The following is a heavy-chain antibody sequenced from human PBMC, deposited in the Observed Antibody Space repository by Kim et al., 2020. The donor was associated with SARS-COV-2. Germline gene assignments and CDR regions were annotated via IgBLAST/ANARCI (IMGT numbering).Heavy chain of an antibody. Sequence: SETLSLTCTVSGGSISSYYWSWIRQPPGKGLEWIGYIYYSGSTNYNPSLKSRVTISVDTSKNQFSLKLSSVTAADTAVYYCARASIGYCSSTSCTDIWGQGTMVTVSS. CDR2: IYYSGST. CDR3: ARASIGYCSSTSCTDI. V-gene: IGHV4-59*01. J-gene: IGHJ3*02. D-gene: IGHD2-2*01. CDR1: GGSISSYY.